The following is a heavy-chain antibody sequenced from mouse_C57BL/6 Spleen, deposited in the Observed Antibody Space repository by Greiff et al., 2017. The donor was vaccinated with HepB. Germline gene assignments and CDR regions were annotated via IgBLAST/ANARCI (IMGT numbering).Heavy chain of an antibody. Sequence: DVKLQESGPGLVKPSQSLSLTCSVPGYSITSGYYWNWIRQFPGNKLEWMGYISYDGSNNYNPSLKNRISITRDTSKNQFFLKLNSVTTEDTATYYCARDSKGGFAYWGQGTLVTVSA. D-gene: IGHD2-5*01. CDR1: GYSITSGYY. V-gene: IGHV3-6*01. J-gene: IGHJ3*01. CDR2: ISYDGSN. CDR3: ARDSKGGFAY.